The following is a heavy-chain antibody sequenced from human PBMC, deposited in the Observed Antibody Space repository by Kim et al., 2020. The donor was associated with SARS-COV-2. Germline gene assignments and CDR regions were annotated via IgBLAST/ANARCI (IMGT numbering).Heavy chain of an antibody. CDR2: ISYDGGNK. CDR3: ARGGAVYYYGMDV. J-gene: IGHJ6*02. CDR1: GFTFSSYA. V-gene: IGHV3-30-3*01. Sequence: GGSLRLSCAASGFTFSSYAMHWVRQAPGKGLEWVSVISYDGGNKYYADSVKGRFTISRDNSKNTLYLQMNSLRAEDTAVYYCARGGAVYYYGMDVWGQGTTVTVSS. D-gene: IGHD1-26*01.